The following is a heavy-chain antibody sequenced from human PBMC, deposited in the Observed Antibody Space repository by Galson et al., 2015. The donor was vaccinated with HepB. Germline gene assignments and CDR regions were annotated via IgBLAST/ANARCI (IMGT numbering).Heavy chain of an antibody. V-gene: IGHV1-58*01. CDR1: GFTFTSSA. Sequence: SVKVSCKASGFTFTSSAVQWVRQARGQRLEWIGWIVVGSGNTNYAQKFQERVTITRDMSTSTAYMELSSLRSEDTAVYYCAADSPPARGYSSWSAFDIWGQGTMVTVSS. CDR2: IVVGSGNT. D-gene: IGHD3-22*01. J-gene: IGHJ3*02. CDR3: AADSPPARGYSSWSAFDI.